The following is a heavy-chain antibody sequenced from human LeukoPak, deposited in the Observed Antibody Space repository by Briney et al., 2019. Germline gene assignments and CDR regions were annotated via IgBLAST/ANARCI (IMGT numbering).Heavy chain of an antibody. CDR3: ARGPYSYDSSGAFDI. CDR2: IYSSGST. CDR1: GGSISSYY. V-gene: IGHV4-59*08. J-gene: IGHJ3*02. D-gene: IGHD3-22*01. Sequence: SETLSLTCTVSGGSISSYYWSWIRQPPGKGLEWIGYIYSSGSTNYNPSLKSRVTISVDTSKNQFSLKLSSVTAADTAVYFCARGPYSYDSSGAFDIWGQGTMVTVSS.